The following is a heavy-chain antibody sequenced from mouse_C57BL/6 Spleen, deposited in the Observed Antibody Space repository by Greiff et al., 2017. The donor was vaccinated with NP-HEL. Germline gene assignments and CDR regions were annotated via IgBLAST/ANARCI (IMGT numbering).Heavy chain of an antibody. CDR2: IYPGDGDT. D-gene: IGHD2-4*01. V-gene: IGHV1-80*01. J-gene: IGHJ2*01. Sequence: QVHVKQSGAELVKPGASVKISCKASGYAFSSYWMNWVKQRPGKGLEWLGQIYPGDGDTNYNGKFKGKATLTADKSSSTAYMQLSSLTSEDAAVYFCARWNDYDIDYWGQGTTLTVSS. CDR1: GYAFSSYW. CDR3: ARWNDYDIDY.